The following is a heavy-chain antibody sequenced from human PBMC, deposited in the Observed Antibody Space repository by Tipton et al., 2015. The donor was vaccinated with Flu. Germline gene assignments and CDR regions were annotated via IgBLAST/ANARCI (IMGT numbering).Heavy chain of an antibody. J-gene: IGHJ4*02. CDR1: GGSISSYY. Sequence: TLSLTCTVSGGSISSYYWGWIRQPPGEGLEWIGSISHSGRTYYNPSLKGRVTISVDTAKNQFSQRLSPVTAADTAVYYCARSTYHYGSGSSDYWGQGTLVTVSS. CDR3: ARSTYHYGSGSSDY. D-gene: IGHD3-10*01. CDR2: ISHSGRT. V-gene: IGHV4-59*04.